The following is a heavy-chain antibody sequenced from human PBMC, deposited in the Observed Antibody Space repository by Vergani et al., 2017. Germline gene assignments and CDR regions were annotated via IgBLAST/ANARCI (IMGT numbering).Heavy chain of an antibody. CDR1: GFTFSSYG. CDR3: AIDAQTALELRDYYYYYMDV. J-gene: IGHJ6*03. V-gene: IGHV3-33*01. Sequence: QVQLVESGGGVVQPGRSLRLSCAASGFTFSSYGMHWVRQAPGKGLEWVAVIWYDGSNKYYADSVKGRFTISRDNSKNTLYLQMNSLRAEDTAVYYCAIDAQTALELRDYYYYYMDVWGKGTTVTVSS. D-gene: IGHD1-7*01. CDR2: IWYDGSNK.